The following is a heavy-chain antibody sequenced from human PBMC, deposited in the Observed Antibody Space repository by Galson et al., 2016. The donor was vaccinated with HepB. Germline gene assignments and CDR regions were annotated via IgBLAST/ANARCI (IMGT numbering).Heavy chain of an antibody. CDR2: INWRSETL. J-gene: IGHJ4*02. CDR3: AKTRRPRAYYSFDS. Sequence: SLRLSCATSGFGFRDYAMHWVRQIPGKGLEWVSGINWRSETLDYAESVKGRFTISRDNARNSLQLQMNSLRPEDTALYYCAKTRRPRAYYSFDSGGQGTLVAVSS. CDR1: GFGFRDYA. D-gene: IGHD3-16*01. V-gene: IGHV3-9*01.